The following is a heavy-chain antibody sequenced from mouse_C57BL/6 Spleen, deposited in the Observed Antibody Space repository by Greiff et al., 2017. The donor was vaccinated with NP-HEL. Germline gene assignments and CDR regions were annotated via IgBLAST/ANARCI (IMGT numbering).Heavy chain of an antibody. D-gene: IGHD2-14*01. Sequence: EVQLQQSGPELVKPGASVKISCKASGYTFTDYYMNWVKQSHGKSLEWIGDINPNNGGTSYNQKFKGKATLTVDKSSSTAYMALRSLTSEDSAVYYCARGRYTGPFDYWGQGTTLTVTS. V-gene: IGHV1-26*01. CDR3: ARGRYTGPFDY. CDR2: INPNNGGT. J-gene: IGHJ2*01. CDR1: GYTFTDYY.